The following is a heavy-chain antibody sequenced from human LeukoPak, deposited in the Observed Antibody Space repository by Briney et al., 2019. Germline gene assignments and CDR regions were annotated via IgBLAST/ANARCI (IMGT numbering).Heavy chain of an antibody. V-gene: IGHV1-69*01. Sequence: AASVKVSCKASGGTFSSYAISWVRQAPGQGLEWMGGIIPIFGTANYAQKFQGRVTITADESTSTAYMELSSPRSEDTAVYYCARDLCTNGVCYSDYWGQGTLVTVSS. CDR1: GGTFSSYA. D-gene: IGHD2-8*01. CDR3: ARDLCTNGVCYSDY. J-gene: IGHJ4*02. CDR2: IIPIFGTA.